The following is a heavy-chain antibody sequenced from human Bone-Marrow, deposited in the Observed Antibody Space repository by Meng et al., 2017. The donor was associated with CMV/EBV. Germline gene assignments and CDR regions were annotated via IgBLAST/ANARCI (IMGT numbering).Heavy chain of an antibody. CDR3: ARDCSGGSCYPHYYYGMGV. CDR2: IKQDGSER. V-gene: IGHV3-7*01. CDR1: GFTFSRDW. J-gene: IGHJ6*02. Sequence: GESLKISCVVSGFTFSRDWMSWVRQAPGKGLERAANIKQDGSERYYVDSVKGRFTISRDNAKNSLYLQMNSLRTEDTAIYYCARDCSGGSCYPHYYYGMGVWGQGTTVTVSS. D-gene: IGHD2-15*01.